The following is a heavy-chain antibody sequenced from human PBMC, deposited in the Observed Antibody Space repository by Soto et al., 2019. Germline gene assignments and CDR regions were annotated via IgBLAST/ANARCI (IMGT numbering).Heavy chain of an antibody. J-gene: IGHJ3*01. CDR3: ATRPLLPGAP. D-gene: IGHD3-22*01. CDR2: IYSGGST. Sequence: EVQLVESGGGLIQPGGSLRLSCAASGFTFSSNDMNWVRQAPGKGLEWVSLIYSGGSTYYADSVKGRFTISRDNSKNTLYLQMSSLSADDTAVYYGATRPLLPGAPWGQGTMVTVSS. CDR1: GFTFSSND. V-gene: IGHV3-53*01.